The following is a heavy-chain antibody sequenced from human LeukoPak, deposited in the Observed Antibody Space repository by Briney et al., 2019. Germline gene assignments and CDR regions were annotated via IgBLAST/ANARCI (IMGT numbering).Heavy chain of an antibody. CDR1: GYSFTTYW. CDR3: ARRPGGVTGRFFDY. CDR2: IYPGDSDT. J-gene: IGHJ4*02. Sequence: VESLQISCKGSGYSFTTYWLSWVRHMPGKGLEWMGIIYPGDSDTIYSPSFQGQVTISADKSINTAYLQWSSLKASDTAMYYFARRPGGVTGRFFDYWGQGTLVTVSS. V-gene: IGHV5-51*01. D-gene: IGHD2-21*02.